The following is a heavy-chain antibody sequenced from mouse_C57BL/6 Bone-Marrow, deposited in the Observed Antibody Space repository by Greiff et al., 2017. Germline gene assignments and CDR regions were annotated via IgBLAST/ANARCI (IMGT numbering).Heavy chain of an antibody. CDR3: TRDYYGSSHYYAMDY. Sequence: VQLKESGAELVRPGASVTLSCKASGYTFTDYEMHWVKQTPVHGLELIGAIDPETGGTAYNQKFKGKAILTADKSSSTAYMELRSLTSEDSAVYYCTRDYYGSSHYYAMDYWGQGTSVTVSS. J-gene: IGHJ4*01. CDR2: IDPETGGT. D-gene: IGHD1-1*01. V-gene: IGHV1-15*01. CDR1: GYTFTDYE.